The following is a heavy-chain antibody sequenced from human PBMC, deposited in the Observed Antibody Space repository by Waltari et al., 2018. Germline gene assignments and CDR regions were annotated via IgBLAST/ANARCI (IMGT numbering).Heavy chain of an antibody. D-gene: IGHD4-17*01. CDR2: IYYSGST. CDR1: GGSISSYY. V-gene: IGHV4-59*01. CDR3: ARDIYGDRRRWYFDL. Sequence: QVQLQESGPGLVKPSETLSLTCTVSGGSISSYYWSWIRQPPGKGLDWIGYIYYSGSTNYNPSLKSRVTISVDTSKNQFSLKLSSVTAADTAVYYCARDIYGDRRRWYFDLWGRGTLVTVSS. J-gene: IGHJ2*01.